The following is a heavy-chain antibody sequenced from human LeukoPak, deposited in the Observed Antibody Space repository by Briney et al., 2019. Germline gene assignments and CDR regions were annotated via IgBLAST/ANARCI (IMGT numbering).Heavy chain of an antibody. CDR1: GGSISSGGYY. CDR3: ARDEIVVVPAATTNWFDP. J-gene: IGHJ5*02. V-gene: IGHV4-31*03. CDR2: IYYSGST. Sequence: TSETLSLTCTVSGGSISSGGYYWSWIRQHPGKGLEWIGYIYYSGSTYYNPSLKSRVTISVDTSKNQFSLKLSSVTAADTAVYYCARDEIVVVPAATTNWFDPWGQGTLVTVSS. D-gene: IGHD2-2*01.